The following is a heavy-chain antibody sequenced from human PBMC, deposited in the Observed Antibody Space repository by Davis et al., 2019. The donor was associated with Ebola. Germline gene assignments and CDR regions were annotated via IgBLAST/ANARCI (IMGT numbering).Heavy chain of an antibody. D-gene: IGHD4-23*01. V-gene: IGHV3-23*01. CDR1: GFTFSSYA. CDR2: ISGSGGST. J-gene: IGHJ4*02. Sequence: PGGSLRLSCAASGFTFSSYAMSWVRQAPGKGLEWVSAISGSGGSTYYADSVKGWFTISRDNSKNTLYLQMNSLKASDTAMYYCARPGTVVTEPGGEYYFDYWGQGTLVTVSS. CDR3: ARPGTVVTEPGGEYYFDY.